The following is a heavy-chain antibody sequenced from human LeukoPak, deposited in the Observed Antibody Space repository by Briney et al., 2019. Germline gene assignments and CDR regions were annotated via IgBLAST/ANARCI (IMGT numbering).Heavy chain of an antibody. Sequence: SETLSLTCAVSGAFISSGYWWSWVRQPPGKGLEWIGEIHHSGSTNYNPFLKSRVTISVDKSRNQFSLRLSSVTAADTAVYYCARNGDYSLDYWGQGTLVTVSS. J-gene: IGHJ4*02. CDR1: GAFISSGYW. V-gene: IGHV4-4*02. CDR3: ARNGDYSLDY. CDR2: IHHSGST. D-gene: IGHD2-15*01.